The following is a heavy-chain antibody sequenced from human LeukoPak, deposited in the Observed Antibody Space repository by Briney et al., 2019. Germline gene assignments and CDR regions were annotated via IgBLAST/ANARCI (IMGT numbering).Heavy chain of an antibody. D-gene: IGHD3-22*01. CDR1: GDSISSYY. CDR3: ARAQSVNPMIEVDDKWFDP. J-gene: IGHJ5*02. Sequence: SETLSLTCTVSGDSISSYYWSWIRQSPGKGLEWIGYIYYSGTTNYNPSLKSRVTISVDTSKNQFSLKLSSVTAADTAVYYCARAQSVNPMIEVDDKWFDPWGQGTLVTVSS. CDR2: IYYSGTT. V-gene: IGHV4-59*01.